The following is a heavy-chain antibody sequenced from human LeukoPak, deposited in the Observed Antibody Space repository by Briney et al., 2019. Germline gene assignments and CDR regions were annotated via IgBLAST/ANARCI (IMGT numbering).Heavy chain of an antibody. CDR3: ARDNIVVVPAAKGLYNWFDP. J-gene: IGHJ5*02. CDR2: INHRGST. CDR1: GGSFSGYY. Sequence: SETLSLTCAVYGGSFSGYYWSWIRQPPGKGLEWIGEINHRGSTNYNPSLKSRVTISVDTSKNQFSLKLSSVTAADTAVYYCARDNIVVVPAAKGLYNWFDPWGQGTLVTVSS. D-gene: IGHD2-2*01. V-gene: IGHV4-34*01.